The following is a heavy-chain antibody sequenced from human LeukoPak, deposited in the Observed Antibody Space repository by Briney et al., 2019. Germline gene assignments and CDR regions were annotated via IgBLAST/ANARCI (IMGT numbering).Heavy chain of an antibody. CDR1: GFTFSSYG. V-gene: IGHV3-33*03. CDR3: AKYSSGWFDY. CDR2: IWYDGSNK. Sequence: GGSLRLSCAASGFTFSSYGMHWVRQAPGKGLEWVAVIWYDGSNKYYADSVKGRFTISRDNAKNSLYLQMNSLRAEDTAVYYCAKYSSGWFDYWGQGTLVTVSS. J-gene: IGHJ4*02. D-gene: IGHD6-19*01.